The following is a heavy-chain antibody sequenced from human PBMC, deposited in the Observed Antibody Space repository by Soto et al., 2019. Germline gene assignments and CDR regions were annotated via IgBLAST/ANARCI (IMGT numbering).Heavy chain of an antibody. Sequence: GGSLRLSCAASGFTFSSYAMHWVRQAPGKGLEWVAVISYDGSNKYYADSGKGRFTISRDNSKNTLYLQMNSLRAEDTAVYYCATLGGDGDFWSGYYTGSSFDPWGQGTLVTVSS. J-gene: IGHJ5*02. V-gene: IGHV3-30-3*01. CDR3: ATLGGDGDFWSGYYTGSSFDP. CDR2: ISYDGSNK. CDR1: GFTFSSYA. D-gene: IGHD3-3*01.